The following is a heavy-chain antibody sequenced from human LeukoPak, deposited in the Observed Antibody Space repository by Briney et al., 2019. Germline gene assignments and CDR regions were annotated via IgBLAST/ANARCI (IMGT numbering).Heavy chain of an antibody. D-gene: IGHD4-17*01. CDR2: ISGYNGNT. CDR1: GYTFTNYG. CDR3: ARAPDYGDYNFGH. Sequence: ASVKVSCKASGYTFTNYGISWVRQAPGQGLEWMGWISGYNGNTNYAQKFQGRVTMTTDTSTSTAYMELRSLRSDDTAVYYCARAPDYGDYNFGHWGQGNLVTVSS. V-gene: IGHV1-18*01. J-gene: IGHJ4*02.